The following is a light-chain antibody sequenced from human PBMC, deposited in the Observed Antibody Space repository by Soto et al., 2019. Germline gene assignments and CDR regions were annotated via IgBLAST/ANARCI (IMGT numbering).Light chain of an antibody. CDR3: QTWGTGIQV. CDR2: VNSDGSH. V-gene: IGLV4-69*01. Sequence: QLVLTQSPSASASLGASVKFTCTLSSGHSSNAIVWHQQQPEKGPRYLMKVNSDGSHTKGDGIPDRFSGSSSGAERYLTISSLQSDDEADYYCQTWGTGIQVFGGGTKLTVL. CDR1: SGHSSNA. J-gene: IGLJ2*01.